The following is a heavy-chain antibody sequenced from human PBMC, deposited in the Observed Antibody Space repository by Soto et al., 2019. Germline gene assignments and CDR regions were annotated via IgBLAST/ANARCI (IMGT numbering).Heavy chain of an antibody. CDR3: ASLPSGYYGSGLDP. Sequence: ASVKVSFKASGYTFTSYAMHWVRQAPGQRLEWMGWINAGNGNTKYSQKFQGRVTITRDTSASTAYMELSSLRSEDTAVYYCASLPSGYYGSGLDPWGQGTLVTVSS. V-gene: IGHV1-3*01. CDR2: INAGNGNT. D-gene: IGHD3-10*01. CDR1: GYTFTSYA. J-gene: IGHJ5*02.